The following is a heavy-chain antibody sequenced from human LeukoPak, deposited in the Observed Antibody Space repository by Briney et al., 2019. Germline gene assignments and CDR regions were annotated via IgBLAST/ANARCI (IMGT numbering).Heavy chain of an antibody. Sequence: GGSLRLSCAASGFTFSSYTMNWVRQAPGKGLEWVSCISSNSDYIFYADSLKGRVTISRDNAKNSLYLQMNSLRAEDTAVYYCARDDYVWGVNYYYYYMDVWGKGTTVTVSS. CDR3: ARDDYVWGVNYYYYYMDV. V-gene: IGHV3-21*01. J-gene: IGHJ6*03. D-gene: IGHD3-16*01. CDR1: GFTFSSYT. CDR2: ISSNSDYI.